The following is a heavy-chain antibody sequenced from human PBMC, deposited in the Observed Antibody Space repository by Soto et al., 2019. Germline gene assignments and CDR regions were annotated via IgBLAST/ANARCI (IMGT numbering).Heavy chain of an antibody. V-gene: IGHV3-30*03. D-gene: IGHD4-17*01. CDR2: ISYDGSNK. CDR1: EFSFSGYW. J-gene: IGHJ6*02. CDR3: AREPFSYGDYAKGGMDV. Sequence: PGGSLRLSCAASEFSFSGYWMAWVRQAPGKGLEWVAIISYDGSNKYYVDSVKGRFTISRDNSKNTLYLQMNSLRAEDTAVYYCAREPFSYGDYAKGGMDVWGQGTTVTVSS.